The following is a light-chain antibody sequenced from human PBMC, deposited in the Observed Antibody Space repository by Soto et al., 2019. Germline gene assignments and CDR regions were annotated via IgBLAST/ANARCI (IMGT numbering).Light chain of an antibody. Sequence: DIVMTQSPDSLAVSLGERATINCKSSQSVLYSSNNKNYLAWYQQKPGQPPKLLIYWASTRESGVSDRFSGSGSGTDFTLTISSLKAEDVAVYYCQQYYSTPFSFGPGTKVDIK. V-gene: IGKV4-1*01. J-gene: IGKJ3*01. CDR3: QQYYSTPFS. CDR1: QSVLYSSNNKNY. CDR2: WAS.